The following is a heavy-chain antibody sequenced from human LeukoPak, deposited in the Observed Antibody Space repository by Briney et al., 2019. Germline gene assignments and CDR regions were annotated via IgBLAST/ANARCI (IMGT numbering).Heavy chain of an antibody. Sequence: PGGSLRLSCAASGFTPSDYSMNWVRQAPGKGLEWISYVGIDSGNTKYADSVKGRFTISGDNARNSVYLLMNSLRVEDSAVYFCARDHNYAFDNWGQGTLVTVSS. CDR2: VGIDSGNT. D-gene: IGHD1-1*01. J-gene: IGHJ4*02. CDR3: ARDHNYAFDN. V-gene: IGHV3-48*04. CDR1: GFTPSDYS.